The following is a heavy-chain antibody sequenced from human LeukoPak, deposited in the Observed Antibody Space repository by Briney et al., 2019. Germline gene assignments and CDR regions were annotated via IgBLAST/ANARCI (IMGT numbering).Heavy chain of an antibody. D-gene: IGHD4-17*01. CDR2: IYYSGST. J-gene: IGHJ6*03. CDR1: GGSFSGYY. Sequence: PSETLSLTCAVYGGSFSGYYWSWIRQPPGKGLEWIGYIYYSGSTNYNPSLKSRVTISVDTSKNQFSLKLSSVTAADTALYYCARDGEYLSYYYYMNVWGKGTTVTISS. V-gene: IGHV4-59*01. CDR3: ARDGEYLSYYYYMNV.